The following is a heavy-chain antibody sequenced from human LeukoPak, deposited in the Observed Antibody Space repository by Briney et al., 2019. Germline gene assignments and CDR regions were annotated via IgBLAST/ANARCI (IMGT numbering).Heavy chain of an antibody. CDR2: IWYDGSKK. J-gene: IGHJ4*02. CDR1: GFTFRTDG. D-gene: IGHD2-21*02. V-gene: IGHV3-33*01. CDR3: AREEVVVTAFFY. Sequence: GGSLRLSCAASGFTFRTDGMHWVRQAPGKGLEWVAVIWYDGSKKYYADSVKGRFTISRDNSKNTLYLQMNSLRVEDTAVYYCAREEVVVTAFFYWGQGTLVTVSS.